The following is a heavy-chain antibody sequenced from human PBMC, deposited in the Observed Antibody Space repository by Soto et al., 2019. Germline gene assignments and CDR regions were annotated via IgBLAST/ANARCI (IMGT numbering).Heavy chain of an antibody. D-gene: IGHD4-17*01. CDR2: ISRSGTVI. V-gene: IGHV3-23*01. J-gene: IGHJ4*02. CDR1: GFAFSNYA. Sequence: EVQLLESGGDLVQPGGSLRLSCAASGFAFSNYAVTWVRQAQGKGLEWVSSISRSGTVIYYADSVKGRFIISRDNSKNTLYLQMNSLRAEDTAIYYCAKDPNGDYIGAFDDWGQGTLVTVSS. CDR3: AKDPNGDYIGAFDD.